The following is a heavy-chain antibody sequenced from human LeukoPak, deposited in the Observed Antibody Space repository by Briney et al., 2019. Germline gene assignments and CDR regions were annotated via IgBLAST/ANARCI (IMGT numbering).Heavy chain of an antibody. CDR1: GGSVSSGSYY. Sequence: PSETLSLTCTVSGGSVSSGSYYWIRQPPGKGPEWIGYIYNSGITTHNPSLKSRVTISVDTSKSQFSLKLSSVTAADTAVYYCAREDSSWYVGYGGQGTLVTVSP. D-gene: IGHD6-13*01. J-gene: IGHJ4*02. V-gene: IGHV4-61*01. CDR3: AREDSSWYVGY. CDR2: IYNSGIT.